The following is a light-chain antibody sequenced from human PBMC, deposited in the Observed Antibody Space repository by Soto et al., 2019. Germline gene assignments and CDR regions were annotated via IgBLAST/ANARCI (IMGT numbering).Light chain of an antibody. CDR1: QCISSW. V-gene: IGKV1-5*03. CDR2: MAS. J-gene: IGKJ1*01. Sequence: DIQMTQSPSTLSASVGDRVTLTCRASQCISSWLAWYQQKPGKAPKFLIYMASSLESGVPSRFSGSGSGTEFTLTITSLQPDDFATYYCQQYHNYPRTFGQGTKVEIK. CDR3: QQYHNYPRT.